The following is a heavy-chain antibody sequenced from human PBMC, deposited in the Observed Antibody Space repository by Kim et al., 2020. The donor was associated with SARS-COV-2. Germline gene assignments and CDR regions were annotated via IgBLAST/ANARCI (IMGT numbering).Heavy chain of an antibody. Sequence: GGSLRLSCAASGFTFSKAWMNWVRQAPGKGLEWVGGIKSKSDGERSDYAAPVKCRFTREREESKNTLYLQMNSLKNEDTGVYDCATGIAEKWRVLGVGWHWGQGILVTVSS. J-gene: IGHJ4*02. CDR1: GFTFSKAW. D-gene: IGHD6-19*01. V-gene: IGHV3-15*01. CDR3: ATGIAEKWRVLGVGWH. CDR2: IKSKSDGERS.